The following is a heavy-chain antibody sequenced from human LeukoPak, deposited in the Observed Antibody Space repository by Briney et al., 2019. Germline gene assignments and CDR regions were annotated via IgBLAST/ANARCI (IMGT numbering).Heavy chain of an antibody. V-gene: IGHV4-39*07. CDR1: GDSISDGNYY. J-gene: IGHJ4*02. CDR3: ARGGVLKSVDY. CDR2: IYYSGNA. Sequence: SETLSLTCTVSGDSISDGNYYWGWIHQPPGKGLEWIGNIYYSGNAYYNPSLKSRVTMSVDTSKNQFSLRLSSVTAADTAVYYCARGGVLKSVDYWGQGTLVAVSS. D-gene: IGHD3-16*01.